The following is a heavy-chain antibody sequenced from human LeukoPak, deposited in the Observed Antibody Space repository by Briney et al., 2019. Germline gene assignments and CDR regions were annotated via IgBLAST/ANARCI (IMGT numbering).Heavy chain of an antibody. CDR2: IYYSGST. D-gene: IGHD2-2*01. CDR3: ARAGRVLGYCSSTSCSWGLRDAFDI. CDR1: GGSISSYY. V-gene: IGHV4-59*12. Sequence: PSETLSLTCTVSGGSISSYYWSWIRQPPGKGLEWIGYIYYSGSTNYNPSLKSRVTISVDTSKNQFSLKLSSVTAAGTAVYYCARAGRVLGYCSSTSCSWGLRDAFDIWGQGTTVTVSS. J-gene: IGHJ3*02.